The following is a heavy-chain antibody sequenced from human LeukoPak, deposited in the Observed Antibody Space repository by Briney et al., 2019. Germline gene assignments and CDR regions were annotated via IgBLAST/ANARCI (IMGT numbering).Heavy chain of an antibody. J-gene: IGHJ4*02. V-gene: IGHV3-30*04. CDR3: ARADILTGPVDY. CDR2: ISYDGSNK. D-gene: IGHD3-9*01. CDR1: GFTFSSYA. Sequence: GGSLRLSCAASGFTFSSYAMHWVRQAPGKGLEWVAVISYDGSNKYYADSVKGRFTISRDNSKNTLYLQMNSLRAEDTAVYYCARADILTGPVDYWGQGTLVTVSS.